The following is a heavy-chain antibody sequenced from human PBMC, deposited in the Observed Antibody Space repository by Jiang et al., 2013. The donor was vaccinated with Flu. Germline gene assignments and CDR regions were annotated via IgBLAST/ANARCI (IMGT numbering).Heavy chain of an antibody. V-gene: IGHV4-39*01. D-gene: IGHD6-6*01. CDR3: ARHRPTSYYYGMDV. J-gene: IGHJ6*02. CDR1: GGSISSSSYY. CDR2: IYYSGNT. Sequence: GSGLVKPSETLSLTCTVSGGSISSSSYYWGWIRQPPGKGLEWIGSIYYSGNTYYNPSLKSRVTISVDTSKNQFSLKLSSVTAADTAVYYCARHRPTSYYYGMDVWGQGTTVTVSS.